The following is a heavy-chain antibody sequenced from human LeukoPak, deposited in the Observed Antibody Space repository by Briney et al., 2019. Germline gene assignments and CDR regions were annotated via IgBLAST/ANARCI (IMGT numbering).Heavy chain of an antibody. Sequence: GGSLRLSCAASGFTFSSYSMNWVRQAPGKGLEWVSSISSSSSYIYYADSVKGRFTISRDNAKNSLYLQVNSLRAEDTAVYYCARGGGDYYFDYWGQGTLVTVSS. CDR2: ISSSSSYI. V-gene: IGHV3-21*01. CDR3: ARGGGDYYFDY. D-gene: IGHD2-21*02. CDR1: GFTFSSYS. J-gene: IGHJ4*02.